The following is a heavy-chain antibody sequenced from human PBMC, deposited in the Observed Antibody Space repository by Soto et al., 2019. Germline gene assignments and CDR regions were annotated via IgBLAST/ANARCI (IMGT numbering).Heavy chain of an antibody. CDR2: ISYDGSNK. D-gene: IGHD3-3*01. CDR3: ARDGGITIFGVAKLGGIDY. V-gene: IGHV3-30-3*01. CDR1: GFTFSSYA. Sequence: PGGPLRLSCAASGFTFSSYAMHWVRQAPGKGLEWVAVISYDGSNKYYADSVKGRFTISRDNSKNTLYLQMNSLRAEDTAVYYCARDGGITIFGVAKLGGIDYWGQGTLVTVS. J-gene: IGHJ4*02.